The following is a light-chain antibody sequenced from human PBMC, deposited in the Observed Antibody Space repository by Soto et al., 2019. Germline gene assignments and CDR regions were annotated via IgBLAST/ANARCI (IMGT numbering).Light chain of an antibody. J-gene: IGLJ1*01. CDR3: NSYATGNTRV. Sequence: QSALTQPSSVSGSPGQSITISCTGSISDIGDYDYVSWYQQHPGKAPKVLISEVSNRPSGVSNRFSGSKSGNTASLTISGLQAEDEADYYCNSYATGNTRVFGTGTKVTVL. CDR1: ISDIGDYDY. CDR2: EVS. V-gene: IGLV2-14*01.